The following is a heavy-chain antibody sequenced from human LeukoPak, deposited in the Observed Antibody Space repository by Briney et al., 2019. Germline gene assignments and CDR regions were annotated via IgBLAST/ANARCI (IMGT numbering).Heavy chain of an antibody. CDR2: IYHSGST. CDR1: GYSISSGYY. V-gene: IGHV4-38-2*01. Sequence: SEILSLTCAVSGYSISSGYYWDWIRQPPGKGLEWIGSIYHSGSTYYNPSLKSRVTISVDTSKNQFSLKLSSVTAADTAVYYCARLSYGGNRRDFDYWGQGTLVTVSS. D-gene: IGHD4-23*01. J-gene: IGHJ4*02. CDR3: ARLSYGGNRRDFDY.